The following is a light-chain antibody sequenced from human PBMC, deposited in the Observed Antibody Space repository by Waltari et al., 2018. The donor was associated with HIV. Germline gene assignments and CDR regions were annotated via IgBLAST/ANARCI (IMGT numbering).Light chain of an antibody. V-gene: IGKV2-28*01. Sequence: DIVMTQSPLSLPVTPGEPASMSCWSSQSILYKNGKTYLNWYLQKPGQSPQVLIYLTSNRASGVPDRFSGSGSGTDFTLKISRVEAEDIGVYYCMQALQSPWTFGQGTKLEIK. J-gene: IGKJ2*01. CDR1: QSILYKNGKTY. CDR2: LTS. CDR3: MQALQSPWT.